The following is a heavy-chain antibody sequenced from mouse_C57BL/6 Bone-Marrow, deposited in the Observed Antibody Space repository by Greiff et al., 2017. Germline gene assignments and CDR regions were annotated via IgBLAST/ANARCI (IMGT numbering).Heavy chain of an antibody. CDR1: GYTFTSYW. CDR2: IYPGSGST. J-gene: IGHJ3*01. V-gene: IGHV1-55*01. D-gene: IGHD1-1*01. CDR3: ARERPYYGSSYCAY. Sequence: QVQLQQPGAELVKPGASVKMSCKASGYTFTSYWITWVKQRPGQGLEWIGDIYPGSGSTNYNEKFKSKATLTVDTSSSTAYMQLSSLTSEDSAVYYCARERPYYGSSYCAYWGQGTLVTVSA.